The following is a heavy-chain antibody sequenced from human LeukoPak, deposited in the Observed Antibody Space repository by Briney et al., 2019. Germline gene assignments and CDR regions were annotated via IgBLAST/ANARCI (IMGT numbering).Heavy chain of an antibody. CDR1: GGTFSSYA. CDR3: ARTNRELVTGFDY. V-gene: IGHV1-69*05. D-gene: IGHD6-6*01. Sequence: ASVKVSCKASGGTFSSYAISWVRQAPGQGLEWMGGIIPIFGTANYAQKFQGRVTMTRDTSISTAYMELSRLRSDDTAVYYCARTNRELVTGFDYWGQGTLVTVSS. J-gene: IGHJ4*02. CDR2: IIPIFGTA.